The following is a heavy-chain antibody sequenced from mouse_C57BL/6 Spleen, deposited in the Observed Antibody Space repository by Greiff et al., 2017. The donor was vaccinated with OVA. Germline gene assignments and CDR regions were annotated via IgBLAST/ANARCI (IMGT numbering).Heavy chain of an antibody. CDR1: GFTFKGYY. CDR2: IDPGNGYT. CDR3: TTSPTRAY. V-gene: IGHV14-4*01. Sequence: VQLQQSGAELVRPGASVKLSCTASGFTFKGYYMHWVKQRPEQGLEWIGWIDPGNGYTEYTSKFQGKATMTADTSSNTAYLQLSSLTSEDTAVYYSTTSPTRAYWGQGTLVTVSA. D-gene: IGHD1-1*01. J-gene: IGHJ3*01.